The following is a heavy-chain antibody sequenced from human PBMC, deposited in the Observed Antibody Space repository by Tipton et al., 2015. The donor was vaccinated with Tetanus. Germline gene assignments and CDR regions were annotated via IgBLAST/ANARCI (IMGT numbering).Heavy chain of an antibody. CDR2: VYYDGSP. V-gene: IGHV4-39*01. Sequence: GLVKPSGTLSLTCTVSDDSMSSGTSYWGWVRQPPGKALEWLGTVYYDGSPYYNSSLKSRLTISVDTSKRQFFLRLTSVTAADTAVYYCARQAENWFDPWGQGTLVTVSS. CDR1: DDSMSSGTSY. CDR3: ARQAENWFDP. J-gene: IGHJ5*02.